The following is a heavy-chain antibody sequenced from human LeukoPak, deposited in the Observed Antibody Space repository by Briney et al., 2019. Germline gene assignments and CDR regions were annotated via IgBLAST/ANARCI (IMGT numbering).Heavy chain of an antibody. Sequence: GRSLRLSCAASAFPFRDYAMHWVRQAPGKGLECVAIIWYDGSKKYYADSVKGRFTISRDNYKSTVYLQMNSLRAEDTGVYYCAKDPYGTRYFDYWGQGTLVTVSS. D-gene: IGHD2-2*01. V-gene: IGHV3-33*06. CDR1: AFPFRDYA. J-gene: IGHJ4*02. CDR2: IWYDGSKK. CDR3: AKDPYGTRYFDY.